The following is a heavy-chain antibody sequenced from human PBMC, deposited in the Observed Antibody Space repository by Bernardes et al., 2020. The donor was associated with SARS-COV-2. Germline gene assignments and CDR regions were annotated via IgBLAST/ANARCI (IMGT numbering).Heavy chain of an antibody. D-gene: IGHD6-19*01. V-gene: IGHV4-34*01. CDR3: ARTPTVAGFDY. CDR2: INQSGST. CDR1: NGSLSGHF. Sequence: SETLSLTCGVHNGSLSGHFWSWIRQTPGKGLEWIGEINQSGSTKYNPSVKSRVTISVDTSKRQLSLKVTSVTAADTAVYYCARTPTVAGFDYWGQGSLVIVSS. J-gene: IGHJ4*02.